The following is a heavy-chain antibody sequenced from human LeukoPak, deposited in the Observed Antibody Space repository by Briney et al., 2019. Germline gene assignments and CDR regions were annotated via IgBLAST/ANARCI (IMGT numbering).Heavy chain of an antibody. Sequence: GGSLRLSCAASGFTFSRYWMTWVRQAPGKGLEWVANINQDGNERYYMDSVKGRFTISRDNSKNTLSLQMNSLRADDTAIYYCTRSGYRHPYHFESWGQGTLVIVSS. V-gene: IGHV3-7*03. CDR2: INQDGNER. CDR3: TRSGYRHPYHFES. CDR1: GFTFSRYW. D-gene: IGHD3-22*01. J-gene: IGHJ4*02.